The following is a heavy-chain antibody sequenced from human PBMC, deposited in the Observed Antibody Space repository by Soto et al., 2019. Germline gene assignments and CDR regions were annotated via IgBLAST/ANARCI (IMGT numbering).Heavy chain of an antibody. CDR1: GFSLRTTGVG. D-gene: IGHD2-21*02. J-gene: IGHJ6*02. CDR2: LYWDDDK. Sequence: QITLKESGPTLVKPTQTLTLTCTFSGFSLRTTGVGVGWVRQPPGKALEWLALLYWDDDKRYSPSLKSRLTITKDTSEKQVVLTMTTRDTVETATYYWVQSRCVGDFLQIYASHPYYGVDVWGQGTTVNVSS. CDR3: VQSRCVGDFLQIYASHPYYGVDV. V-gene: IGHV2-5*02.